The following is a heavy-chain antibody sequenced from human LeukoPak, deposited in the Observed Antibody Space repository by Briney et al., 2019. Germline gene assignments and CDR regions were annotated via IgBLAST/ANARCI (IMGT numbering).Heavy chain of an antibody. CDR1: GYTFTTYD. D-gene: IGHD1-14*01. J-gene: IGHJ4*02. CDR2: MNPDSANT. CDR3: ARGIRNLLYSDH. V-gene: IGHV1-8*01. Sequence: ASVKVSCKASGYTFTTYDITWVRQAPGQGLEWMGWMNPDSANTGCAQKFKGRVTMTRDTSISTAYMELDSLIFEDTAVYYCARGIRNLLYSDHWGQGTLITV.